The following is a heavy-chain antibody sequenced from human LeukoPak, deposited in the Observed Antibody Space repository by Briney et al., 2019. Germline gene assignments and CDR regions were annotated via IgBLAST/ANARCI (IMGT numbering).Heavy chain of an antibody. CDR2: IIPIFGTA. CDR3: ARDVRYCSSTSCYYEAFDI. D-gene: IGHD2-2*01. J-gene: IGHJ3*02. Sequence: SVKVSCKASGGTFSSYAISWVRQAPGQGLEWMGGIIPIFGTANYAQKFQGRVTITADESTSTAYMELSSLRSEDTAVYYCARDVRYCSSTSCYYEAFDIWGQGTMVTVSS. CDR1: GGTFSSYA. V-gene: IGHV1-69*13.